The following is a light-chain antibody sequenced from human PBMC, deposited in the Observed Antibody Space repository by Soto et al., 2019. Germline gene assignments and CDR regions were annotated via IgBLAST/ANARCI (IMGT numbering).Light chain of an antibody. CDR1: QSISTY. CDR3: QQTYSTPPT. Sequence: IQMTPSPSSLSASVGDRVTLTCRASQSISTYLNWYQQKAGLAPKLLIYAASSLQSGVPSRFSGSGSGTDFTLTISSLQPEDFATYYRQQTYSTPPTFGQGTKVDIK. J-gene: IGKJ1*01. V-gene: IGKV1-39*01. CDR2: AAS.